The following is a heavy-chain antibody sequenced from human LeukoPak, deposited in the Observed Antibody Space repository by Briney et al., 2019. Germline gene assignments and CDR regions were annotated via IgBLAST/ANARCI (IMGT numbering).Heavy chain of an antibody. J-gene: IGHJ3*02. CDR1: GYTFTSYY. CDR2: ISPSEGST. Sequence: GASVKVSCTASGYTFTSYYMHWVRQAPGQGLEWMGIISPSEGSTNYAQNFRGRVTMTRDTSTSTVYMELSSLRSEDTAVFYCARAGTISGYDGGAFDIWGQGTMVTVSS. V-gene: IGHV1-46*01. CDR3: ARAGTISGYDGGAFDI. D-gene: IGHD5-12*01.